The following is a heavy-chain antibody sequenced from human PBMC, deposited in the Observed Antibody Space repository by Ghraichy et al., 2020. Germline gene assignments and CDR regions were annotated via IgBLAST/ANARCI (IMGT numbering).Heavy chain of an antibody. D-gene: IGHD3-3*01. V-gene: IGHV3-11*01. CDR3: ARGRSGGYFDY. J-gene: IGHJ4*02. Sequence: LSLTCAASGFTFNDYSMSWIRQAPGKGLEWVSYIGSSGSAIYYADSVKGRFTISRDNTKSSLYLQMDSLRAEDTAVYHCARGRSGGYFDYWGQGTLVTVSS. CDR1: GFTFNDYS. CDR2: IGSSGSAI.